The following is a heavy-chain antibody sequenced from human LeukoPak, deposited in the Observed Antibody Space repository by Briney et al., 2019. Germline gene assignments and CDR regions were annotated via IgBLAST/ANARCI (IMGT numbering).Heavy chain of an antibody. CDR3: ARDMGPYSSSLGWFDP. D-gene: IGHD6-6*01. Sequence: ASVKVSCKASGYTFTGYYLHWVRQAPGQGLEWMGWINPNSGGTNYAQKFQGSVTMARDTSISTAYMELSRLTSDDTAVYYCARDMGPYSSSLGWFDPWGQGTLVTVSS. CDR1: GYTFTGYY. CDR2: INPNSGGT. V-gene: IGHV1-2*02. J-gene: IGHJ5*02.